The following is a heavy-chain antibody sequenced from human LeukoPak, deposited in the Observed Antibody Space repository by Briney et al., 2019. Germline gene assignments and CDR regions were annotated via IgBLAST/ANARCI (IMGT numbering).Heavy chain of an antibody. Sequence: SVKVSCKASGGTFSSYAISWVRQAPGQGLEWMGRIIPILGIANYAQKFQGRVTITADKSTSTAYMELSSLRSEDTAVYYCARDLGYSGYDSVYWGQGTLVTVSS. CDR2: IIPILGIA. D-gene: IGHD5-12*01. CDR3: ARDLGYSGYDSVY. V-gene: IGHV1-69*04. CDR1: GGTFSSYA. J-gene: IGHJ4*02.